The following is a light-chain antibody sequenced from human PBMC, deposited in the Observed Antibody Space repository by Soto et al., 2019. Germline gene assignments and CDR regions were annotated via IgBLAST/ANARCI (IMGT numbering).Light chain of an antibody. Sequence: EIVLTQSPGTLSLSPGERATLSCRASQSVSSSYLAWYQQKPGQAPRLLIYGASSRATGIPDRFSGSGSGTDFTLTISRLEPEDFAVYYCQQYGSSPGYTCGQGTKLEIK. V-gene: IGKV3-20*01. CDR3: QQYGSSPGYT. J-gene: IGKJ2*01. CDR1: QSVSSSY. CDR2: GAS.